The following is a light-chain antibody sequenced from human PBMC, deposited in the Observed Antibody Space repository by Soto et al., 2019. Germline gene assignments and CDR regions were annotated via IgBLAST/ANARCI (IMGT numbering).Light chain of an antibody. Sequence: PATLSLSPGERATLSCRASQSVSSYLAWYQQQPGQAPRLLIYDASNRATGIPARFSGSGSGTDFTLTISSLEPEDFAVYYCQQRSNWPWTFGQGTKVEIK. V-gene: IGKV3-11*01. CDR2: DAS. J-gene: IGKJ1*01. CDR3: QQRSNWPWT. CDR1: QSVSSY.